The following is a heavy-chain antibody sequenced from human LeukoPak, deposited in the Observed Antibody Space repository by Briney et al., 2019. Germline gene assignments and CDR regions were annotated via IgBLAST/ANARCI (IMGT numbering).Heavy chain of an antibody. CDR1: GFTFSSYG. CDR2: IWYDGSNK. D-gene: IGHD6-19*01. V-gene: IGHV3-33*01. Sequence: PGGSLRLSCAASGFTFSSYGMHWVRQAPGKGLEWVAVIWYDGSNKYYADSVKGRFTISRDNSKNTLYLQMNSLRAEDTAVYYCARVFGTVTDTWAFDYWGQGTLVTASS. J-gene: IGHJ4*02. CDR3: ARVFGTVTDTWAFDY.